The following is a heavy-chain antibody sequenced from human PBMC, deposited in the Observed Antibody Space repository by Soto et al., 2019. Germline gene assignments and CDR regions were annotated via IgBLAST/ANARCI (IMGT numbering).Heavy chain of an antibody. CDR2: ISSSSSYI. Sequence: GDSRKLACEASGFTFSCYSMNWVRQAPGKGLECVSSISSSSSYIYYADSVKGRFTISRDNAKNSLYLQMNSLRAEDTAVYYCAIDDKSYWGQGTLVNVSS. CDR1: GFTFSCYS. D-gene: IGHD3-22*01. J-gene: IGHJ4*02. CDR3: AIDDKSY. V-gene: IGHV3-21*01.